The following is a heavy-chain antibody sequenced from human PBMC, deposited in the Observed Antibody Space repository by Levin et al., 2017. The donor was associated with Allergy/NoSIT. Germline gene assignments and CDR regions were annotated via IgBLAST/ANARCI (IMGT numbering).Heavy chain of an antibody. D-gene: IGHD2-2*01. Sequence: PSETLSLTCAVVGGSFNDYYWSWIRQPPGKGLEWIGEINHSGVSDYNSSLQSRVTISVDASNNQFSLKLTSMTAADTAVYYCAKYGVVPSAHFDSWGQGTLVIVSS. CDR1: GGSFNDYY. V-gene: IGHV4-34*01. CDR2: INHSGVS. J-gene: IGHJ4*02. CDR3: AKYGVVPSAHFDS.